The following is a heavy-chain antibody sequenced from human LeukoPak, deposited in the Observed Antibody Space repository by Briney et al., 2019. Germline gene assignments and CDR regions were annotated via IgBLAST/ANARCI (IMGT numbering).Heavy chain of an antibody. J-gene: IGHJ6*02. Sequence: ASVKVSCKASGYTFTSYYMHWVRQPPGQGLEWMGIINPSGGSTSYAQKFQGRVTMTRDTSTSTVYMELSSLRSEDTAVYYCAIRLQLTGYYPGYYGMDVWGQGTTVTVSS. D-gene: IGHD3-9*01. CDR2: INPSGGST. CDR1: GYTFTSYY. V-gene: IGHV1-46*03. CDR3: AIRLQLTGYYPGYYGMDV.